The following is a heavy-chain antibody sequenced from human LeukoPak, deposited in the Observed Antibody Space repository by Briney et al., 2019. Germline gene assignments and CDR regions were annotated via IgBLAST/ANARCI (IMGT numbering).Heavy chain of an antibody. J-gene: IGHJ4*02. Sequence: KPSETLSLTCGVSGGSVSSTNWWTWIRQPPGKGLEWIGEVHLDGRTNFNPSLKSRLTMSVDLSENHVSLKLTSVTAADTAVYYCAREGGFYRPLDYSGQGTLVTVSP. CDR1: GGSVSSTNW. CDR3: AREGGFYRPLDY. D-gene: IGHD6-25*01. V-gene: IGHV4-4*02. CDR2: VHLDGRT.